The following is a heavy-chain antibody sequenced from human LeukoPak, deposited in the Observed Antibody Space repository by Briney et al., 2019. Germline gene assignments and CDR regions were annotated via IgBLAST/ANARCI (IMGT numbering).Heavy chain of an antibody. D-gene: IGHD6-19*01. Sequence: ASVKVSCKASGYTFTSYDINWVRQATGQGLEWMGCMHPNSGNTGYAQNFQGRVAMTRNTSISTAYMELSSLRSEDTAVYYCARGGPVAATHKYFQHWGQGTLVTVSS. V-gene: IGHV1-8*01. CDR2: MHPNSGNT. CDR3: ARGGPVAATHKYFQH. J-gene: IGHJ1*01. CDR1: GYTFTSYD.